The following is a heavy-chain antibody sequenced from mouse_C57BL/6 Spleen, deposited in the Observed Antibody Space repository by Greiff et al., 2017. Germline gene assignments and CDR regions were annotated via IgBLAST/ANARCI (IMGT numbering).Heavy chain of an antibody. D-gene: IGHD1-1*01. CDR2: IYPGDGDT. CDR1: GYAFSSSW. Sequence: QVQLQQSGPELVKPGASVKISCKASGYAFSSSWMNWVKQRPGKGLEWIGRIYPGDGDTNYNGKFKGKATLTADKSSSTAYMQLSSLTSEDSAVYFCARDSITTVGGFDYWGQGTTLTVSS. J-gene: IGHJ2*01. V-gene: IGHV1-82*01. CDR3: ARDSITTVGGFDY.